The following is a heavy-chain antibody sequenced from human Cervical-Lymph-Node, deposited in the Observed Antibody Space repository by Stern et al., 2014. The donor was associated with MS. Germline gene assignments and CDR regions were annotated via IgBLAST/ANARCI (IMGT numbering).Heavy chain of an antibody. CDR3: ARRGENYHPHFDY. J-gene: IGHJ4*02. V-gene: IGHV4-39*01. CDR2: IYYSGTT. CDR1: GGSISSSRHY. D-gene: IGHD4/OR15-4a*01. Sequence: QVQLVESGPGLVKPSETLSLICTVSGGSISSSRHYWGWIRQPPGKGLEWIGMIYYSGTTYYNPSLKSLATLPVNTSRTQFSLKLSSVTAADTAVYYCARRGENYHPHFDYWGQGTLVTVSS.